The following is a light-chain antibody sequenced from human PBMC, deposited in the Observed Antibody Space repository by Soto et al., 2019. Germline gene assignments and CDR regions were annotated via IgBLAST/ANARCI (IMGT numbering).Light chain of an antibody. CDR1: QGIRND. V-gene: IGKV1-17*01. J-gene: IGKJ4*01. CDR3: LQHDSYPLT. CDR2: AAS. Sequence: DIQMTQSPSSLSASVGDRVTITCRASQGIRNDLAWFQQEPGKAPKRLIYAASTLQSGVPSRFSGSGAGTEFTLTISSPQPEDFATYYCLQHDSYPLTFGGGTKVEIK.